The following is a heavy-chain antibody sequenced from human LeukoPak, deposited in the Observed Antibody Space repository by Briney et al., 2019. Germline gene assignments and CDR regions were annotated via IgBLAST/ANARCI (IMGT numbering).Heavy chain of an antibody. CDR1: GFTFNSYG. Sequence: GGSLRLSCAASGFTFNSYGMHWVRQAPGKGLEWLAFISYDGSNTYYADSVKGRFTVSRDDSKSTLYLQMNSLRADDTAVYYCAKDGSSYYHIYYWGQGTLVTVSS. CDR2: ISYDGSNT. J-gene: IGHJ4*02. V-gene: IGHV3-30*02. D-gene: IGHD3-22*01. CDR3: AKDGSSYYHIYY.